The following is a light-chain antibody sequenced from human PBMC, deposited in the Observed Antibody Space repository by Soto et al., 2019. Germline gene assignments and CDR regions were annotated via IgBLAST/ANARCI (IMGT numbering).Light chain of an antibody. V-gene: IGKV3-15*01. CDR3: QQYNECPIR. J-gene: IGKJ5*01. CDR2: RAS. Sequence: EVVMTQSPATLSLSPGERGTLSCRASQSVSSLLAWYQQKPGQAPRLLIYRASYRATGVSGRFSGSGSGTELTLTITSLQSEDFSVYYCQQYNECPIRFGQCTRPEI. CDR1: QSVSSL.